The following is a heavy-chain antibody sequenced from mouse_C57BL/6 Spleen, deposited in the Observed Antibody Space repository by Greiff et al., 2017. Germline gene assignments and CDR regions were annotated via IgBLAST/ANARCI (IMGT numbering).Heavy chain of an antibody. CDR2: INPGSGGT. Sequence: QVQLQQSGAELVRPGTSVKVSCKASGYAFTNYLIEWVKQRPGQGLELIGVINPGSGGTNYNEKFKGKATLTADKSSSTAYMQLSSLTSEDSAVYFCARGSYDYDREFAYWGQGTLVTVSA. CDR3: ARGSYDYDREFAY. D-gene: IGHD2-4*01. V-gene: IGHV1-54*01. J-gene: IGHJ3*01. CDR1: GYAFTNYL.